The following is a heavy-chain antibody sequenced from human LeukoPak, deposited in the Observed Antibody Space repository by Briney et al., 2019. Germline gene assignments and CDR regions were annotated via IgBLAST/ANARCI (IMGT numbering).Heavy chain of an antibody. CDR3: AKDRSLVVVAASFDY. CDR2: ISYDGSNK. D-gene: IGHD2-15*01. J-gene: IGHJ4*02. Sequence: GRSLRLSCAASGFTFSSYGMHWVRQAPGKGLEWVAVISYDGSNKYNADSVKGRFTISRDNSKNTLYLQMNSLRAEDTAVYYCAKDRSLVVVAASFDYWGQGTLVTVSS. V-gene: IGHV3-30*18. CDR1: GFTFSSYG.